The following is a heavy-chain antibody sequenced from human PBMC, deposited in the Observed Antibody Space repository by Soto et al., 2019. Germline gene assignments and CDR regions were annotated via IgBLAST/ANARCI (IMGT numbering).Heavy chain of an antibody. CDR1: GGSISRGDYY. CDR3: ARAQSLAEYYYDLDNWFDP. D-gene: IGHD3-22*01. Sequence: KTSETLSLTCTVSGGSISRGDYYWIWIRQPPGKGLEWIGYIYYSGSTYYNPSLKSRVTISVDTSKNQFSLKLSSVTAADTAVYYCARAQSLAEYYYDLDNWFDPWGQGTLVTVSS. CDR2: IYYSGST. V-gene: IGHV4-30-4*01. J-gene: IGHJ5*02.